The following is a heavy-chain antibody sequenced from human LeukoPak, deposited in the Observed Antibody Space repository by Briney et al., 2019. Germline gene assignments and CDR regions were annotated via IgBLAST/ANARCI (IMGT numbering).Heavy chain of an antibody. D-gene: IGHD6-13*01. J-gene: IGHJ3*02. CDR2: IYPGDSDT. V-gene: IGHV5-51*01. CDR1: GYSFTSYW. Sequence: GESLKISCKGSGYSFTSYWIGWVRQMPGKGLEWMGIIYPGDSDTRYSPSFQGQVTISADKSISTAYLQWSSLKASDTAMYYCARPDFIAAASGAFDIWGQGTMVTVSS. CDR3: ARPDFIAAASGAFDI.